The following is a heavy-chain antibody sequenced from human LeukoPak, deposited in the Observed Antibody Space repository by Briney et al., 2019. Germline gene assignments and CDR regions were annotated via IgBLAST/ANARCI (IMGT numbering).Heavy chain of an antibody. CDR3: ARGWGVSARPGYMDV. D-gene: IGHD6-6*01. J-gene: IGHJ6*03. CDR1: GYSIGSGYY. V-gene: IGHV4-38-2*02. CDR2: IYHSGST. Sequence: PSETLSLTCTVSGYSIGSGYYWGWIRQPPGKGLEWIGSIYHSGSTYYDPSLKSRVTISVDTSKNQFSLKLSSVAAADTAVYYCARGWGVSARPGYMDVWGKGTTVTVSS.